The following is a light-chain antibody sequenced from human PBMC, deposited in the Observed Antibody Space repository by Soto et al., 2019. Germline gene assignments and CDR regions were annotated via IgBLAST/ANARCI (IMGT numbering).Light chain of an antibody. CDR3: QTWGTGIHYV. CDR2: LNSDGSH. CDR1: SGHSSYA. J-gene: IGLJ1*01. V-gene: IGLV4-69*01. Sequence: QPVLTQSPSASASLGASVKLTCTLSSGHSSYAIAWHQQQPEKGPRYLMKLNSDGSHSKGDGIPDRFSGSSSGAERYLTISSXQSEDEADYYCQTWGTGIHYVFGTGTKLTVL.